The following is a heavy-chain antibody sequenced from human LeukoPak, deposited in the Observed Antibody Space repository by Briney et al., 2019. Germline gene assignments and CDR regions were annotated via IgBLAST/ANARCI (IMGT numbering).Heavy chain of an antibody. CDR2: INSDGSST. D-gene: IGHD4-17*01. V-gene: IGHV3-74*01. J-gene: IGHJ4*02. CDR1: GFTFSNYW. CDR3: AKGGPTVIDY. Sequence: GGSLRLSCAASGFTFSNYWMHWARQAPGKGLVWVSRINSDGSSTTSADSVKGRFTISRDNAKNTLYLQMNSLRAEDTAVYYCAKGGPTVIDYWGEGTQVTVSS.